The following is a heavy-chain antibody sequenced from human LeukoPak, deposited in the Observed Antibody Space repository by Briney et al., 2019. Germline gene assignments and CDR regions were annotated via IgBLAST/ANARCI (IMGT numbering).Heavy chain of an antibody. V-gene: IGHV4-59*01. D-gene: IGHD6-13*01. CDR3: ARETTPGIAEH. Sequence: SETLSLTCTVSGGSISSYYWSWIRQPPGKGLEWIGYIYYSGGTNYNPSLKSRVTISVDTSKIQFSLKLSSVTAADTAVYYCARETTPGIAEHWGQGTLVTVSS. J-gene: IGHJ1*01. CDR1: GGSISSYY. CDR2: IYYSGGT.